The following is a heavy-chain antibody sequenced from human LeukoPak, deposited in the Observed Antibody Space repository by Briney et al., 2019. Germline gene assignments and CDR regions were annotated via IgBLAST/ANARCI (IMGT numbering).Heavy chain of an antibody. Sequence: ASVKVSCKASGYTFTSFAIHWVRQAPGQRLEWMGWINTGNGNTKYSQKFQGRVTITRDTSASTAYIELSSLRSEDTAVYYCARDLGSGSLDYWGQGTLVTVSS. J-gene: IGHJ4*02. D-gene: IGHD1-26*01. CDR1: GYTFTSFA. CDR2: INTGNGNT. V-gene: IGHV1-3*04. CDR3: ARDLGSGSLDY.